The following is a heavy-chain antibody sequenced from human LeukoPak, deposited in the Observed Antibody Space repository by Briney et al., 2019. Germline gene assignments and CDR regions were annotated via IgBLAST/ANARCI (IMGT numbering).Heavy chain of an antibody. J-gene: IGHJ4*02. CDR2: IYYSGST. CDR3: ARRESGYSYTVDY. D-gene: IGHD5-18*01. V-gene: IGHV4-59*12. CDR1: GGSISNYY. Sequence: SETLSLTCTVSGGSISNYYWSWIRQPPGKGLEWIGYIYYSGSTNYNPSLKSRVTMSVDTSKNQFSLKLSSVTAADTAVYYCARRESGYSYTVDYWGQGTLVTVSS.